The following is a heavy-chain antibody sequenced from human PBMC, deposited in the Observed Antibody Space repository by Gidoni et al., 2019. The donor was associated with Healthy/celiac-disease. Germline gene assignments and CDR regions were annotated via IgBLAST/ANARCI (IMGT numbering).Heavy chain of an antibody. D-gene: IGHD3-10*01. CDR3: TSAYDGDTGSFDI. CDR1: GFTFINAG. CDR2: IKSKTDGGTT. J-gene: IGHJ3*02. Sequence: EVQLVESGGGLVKPGGSLRLSCAASGFTFINAGMSWVRQAPGKGLEWVGRIKSKTDGGTTDYAAPVKGRFTISRDDSKNTLYLQMNSLKTEDTAVYYCTSAYDGDTGSFDIWGQGTMVTVSS. V-gene: IGHV3-15*01.